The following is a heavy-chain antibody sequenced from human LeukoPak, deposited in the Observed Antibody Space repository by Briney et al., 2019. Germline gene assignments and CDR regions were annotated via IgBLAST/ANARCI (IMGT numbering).Heavy chain of an antibody. V-gene: IGHV1-46*01. CDR2: INPSGGST. CDR1: GYTFTSYY. CDR3: ARAGSSGWPYYYYYVMDV. D-gene: IGHD6-19*01. Sequence: GASVKVSCKASGYTFTSYYMHWVRQAPGQGLEWMGIINPSGGSTSYAQKFQGRVTMTRDTSTSTVYMELSSLRSEDTAVYYCARAGSSGWPYYYYYVMDVWGQGTTVTVSS. J-gene: IGHJ6*02.